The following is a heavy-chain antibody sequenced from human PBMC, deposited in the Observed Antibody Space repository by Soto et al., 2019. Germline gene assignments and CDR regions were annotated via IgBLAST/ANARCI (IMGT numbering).Heavy chain of an antibody. J-gene: IGHJ4*02. Sequence: PGGSMRLSSAASGFTFGAYAMHWVRQAPGKGLEWVSAISWNSGSIGYADSVKGRFTISRDNAKNSLYLQMNSLRAEDTALYYCAKSSYSYGLDYWGQGTLVTVSS. D-gene: IGHD5-18*01. CDR1: GFTFGAYA. CDR2: ISWNSGSI. V-gene: IGHV3-9*01. CDR3: AKSSYSYGLDY.